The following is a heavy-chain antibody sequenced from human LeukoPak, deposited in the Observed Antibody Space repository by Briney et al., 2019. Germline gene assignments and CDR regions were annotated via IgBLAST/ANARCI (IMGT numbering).Heavy chain of an antibody. CDR2: IRTTAEGAKYA. Sequence: PGGSLRLSCAASGFTFSSYIMNWVRQAPGKGLEWVSYIRTTAEGAKYAYYADSVKGRVTISRDDGKNTLYLHMNSLRDDDTAVYYCAKDQRYAFDYWGQGILVTVSS. J-gene: IGHJ4*02. CDR1: GFTFSSYI. D-gene: IGHD3-9*01. V-gene: IGHV3-48*02. CDR3: AKDQRYAFDY.